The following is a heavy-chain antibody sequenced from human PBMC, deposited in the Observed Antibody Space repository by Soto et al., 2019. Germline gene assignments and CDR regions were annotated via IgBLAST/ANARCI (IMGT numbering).Heavy chain of an antibody. D-gene: IGHD6-13*01. V-gene: IGHV4-38-2*01. CDR3: ARGAGTEAGMDV. Sequence: SETLSLTCAVSGYSISSGYYWGWIRQPPGKGLEWIGSIYHSGSTYYNPSLKSRVTISVDTSKNQFSLKLSSVTAADTAVYYCARGAGTEAGMDVWGQGTTVTVS. J-gene: IGHJ6*02. CDR1: GYSISSGYY. CDR2: IYHSGST.